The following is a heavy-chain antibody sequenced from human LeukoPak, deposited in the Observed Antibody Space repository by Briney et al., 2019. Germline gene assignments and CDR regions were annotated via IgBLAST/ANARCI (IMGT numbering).Heavy chain of an antibody. CDR1: GGSFSGYY. CDR3: ARPIRGYSYGGFDY. J-gene: IGHJ4*02. Sequence: SETLSLTCAVYGGSFSGYYWSWIRQPPGKGLEWIGEINRSGSTNYNPSLKSRVTISVDTSKNQFSLKLSSVTAADTAVYYCARPIRGYSYGGFDYWGQGTLVTVSS. D-gene: IGHD5-18*01. V-gene: IGHV4-34*01. CDR2: INRSGST.